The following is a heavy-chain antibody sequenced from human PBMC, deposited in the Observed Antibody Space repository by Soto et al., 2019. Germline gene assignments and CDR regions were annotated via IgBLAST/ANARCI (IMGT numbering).Heavy chain of an antibody. J-gene: IGHJ4*02. D-gene: IGHD3-10*01. CDR3: AGMFWFGDLLFDY. CDR1: GGPISTYY. CDR2: IYHTGNT. Sequence: SETLSLTCTVTGGPISTYYWSWIRQPPGKGLEWIGHIYHTGNTNYNPSLKSRVTISVDTSTNRFSLRLRSVSAADTAVYYCAGMFWFGDLLFDYWGPGTLVTVSS. V-gene: IGHV4-59*13.